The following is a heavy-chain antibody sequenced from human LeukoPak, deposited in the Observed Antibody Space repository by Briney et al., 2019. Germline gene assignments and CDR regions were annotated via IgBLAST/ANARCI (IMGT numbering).Heavy chain of an antibody. J-gene: IGHJ4*02. V-gene: IGHV3-15*01. D-gene: IGHD3-22*01. Sequence: GGFLRLSCAASGFTFSNAWMTWVRQAPGKGLEWVGRIKSKTDGEITDYAAPVKGRFTISRDDSKNTLYLQMNSLKTEDTAVYYCLGDDSSGYSIDYWGQGALVTVYS. CDR1: GFTFSNAW. CDR2: IKSKTDGEIT. CDR3: LGDDSSGYSIDY.